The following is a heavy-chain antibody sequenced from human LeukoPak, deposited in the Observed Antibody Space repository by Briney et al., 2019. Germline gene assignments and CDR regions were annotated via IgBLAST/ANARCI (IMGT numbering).Heavy chain of an antibody. Sequence: PSETLSLTCAVYGGSFSGYYWSWIRQPPGKGLEWIAEINHSGSTNYNPSLKSRVTISVDTSKNQFSLKLSSVTAADTAVYYCARYSLEEGGDYWGQGTLVTVSS. J-gene: IGHJ4*02. D-gene: IGHD1-26*01. CDR3: ARYSLEEGGDY. CDR2: INHSGST. CDR1: GGSFSGYY. V-gene: IGHV4-34*01.